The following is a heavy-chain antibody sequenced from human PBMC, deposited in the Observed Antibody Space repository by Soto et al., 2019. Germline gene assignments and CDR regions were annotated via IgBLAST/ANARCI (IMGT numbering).Heavy chain of an antibody. CDR2: ISAYNGNT. J-gene: IGHJ5*02. D-gene: IGHD6-19*01. CDR1: GYTFTSYG. Sequence: EASVKVSCKASGYTFTSYGISWVLQAPGQGLEWMGWISAYNGNTNYAQKLQGRVTMTTDTSTSTAYMELRSLRSDDTAVYYCARDRVAVASYWFDPWGQGTLVTVSS. V-gene: IGHV1-18*01. CDR3: ARDRVAVASYWFDP.